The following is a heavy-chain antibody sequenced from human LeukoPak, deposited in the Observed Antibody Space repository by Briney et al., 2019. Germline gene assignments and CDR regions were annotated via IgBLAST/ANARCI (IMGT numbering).Heavy chain of an antibody. CDR2: ISSNGGST. V-gene: IGHV3-64*01. CDR3: AKDLYSSGWALDY. CDR1: KFRFSTFW. D-gene: IGHD6-19*01. Sequence: GGSLRLSCTASKFRFSTFWMSWVRQAPGKGLEYVSAISSNGGSTYYANSVKGRFTISRDNSKNTLYLQMNSLRAEDTAVYYCAKDLYSSGWALDYWGQGTLVTVSS. J-gene: IGHJ4*02.